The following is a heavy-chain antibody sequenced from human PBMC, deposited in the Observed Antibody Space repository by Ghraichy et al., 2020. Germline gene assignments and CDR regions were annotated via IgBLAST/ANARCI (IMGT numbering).Heavy chain of an antibody. V-gene: IGHV3-21*01. Sequence: GGSLRLSCAASGFTFSTYSMNWVRQAPGKGLEWVSSITSSGTYIYYADSVKGRFTISRDNAKKSLYLQMNSLTAEDTAVYYCARPATVVSDDAFDIWGRGTMVTVSS. D-gene: IGHD4-23*01. CDR1: GFTFSTYS. CDR2: ITSSGTYI. CDR3: ARPATVVSDDAFDI. J-gene: IGHJ3*02.